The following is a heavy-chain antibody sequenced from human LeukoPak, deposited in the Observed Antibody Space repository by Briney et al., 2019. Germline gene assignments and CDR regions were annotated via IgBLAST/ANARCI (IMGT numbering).Heavy chain of an antibody. V-gene: IGHV3-23*01. Sequence: PGGSLRLFCAASGFTFSNYAMSWVRQAPGKGLEWVSGISDVEYSTYYTDSVKGRFTISRDNSKNTVYLEMNNLRAEDTAVYFCARHDSYIPYWGQGSLVTVSS. CDR3: ARHDSYIPY. CDR2: ISDVEYST. D-gene: IGHD3-10*01. CDR1: GFTFSNYA. J-gene: IGHJ4*02.